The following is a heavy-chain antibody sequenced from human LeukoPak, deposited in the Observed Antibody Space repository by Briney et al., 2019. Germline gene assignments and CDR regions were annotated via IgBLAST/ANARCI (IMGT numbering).Heavy chain of an antibody. D-gene: IGHD2-2*01. J-gene: IGHJ4*02. CDR1: GLTFTDFW. CDR3: SGRDSSRSPRAY. V-gene: IGHV3-7*01. Sequence: GGSLRLSCAASGLTFTDFWMNWVRLAPGRGLEWVANIKPDGSEKYYVDSVKGRCAISRDNAKNEVYLEMNSLRAEDTGVYYCSGRDSSRSPRAYWGQGTLVSVSS. CDR2: IKPDGSEK.